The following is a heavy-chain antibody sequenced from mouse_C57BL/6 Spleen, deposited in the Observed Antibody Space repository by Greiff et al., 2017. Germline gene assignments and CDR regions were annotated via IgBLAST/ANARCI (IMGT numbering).Heavy chain of an antibody. CDR3: AREDSSGSYAMDY. CDR1: GYTFTSYW. D-gene: IGHD3-2*02. Sequence: QVQLKQSGAELAKPGASVKLSCKASGYTFTSYWMHWVKQRPGQGLEWIGYINPSSGYTKYNQKFKDKATLTADKSSSTAYMQLSSLTYEDSAVYYCAREDSSGSYAMDYWGQGTSVTVAS. CDR2: INPSSGYT. J-gene: IGHJ4*01. V-gene: IGHV1-7*01.